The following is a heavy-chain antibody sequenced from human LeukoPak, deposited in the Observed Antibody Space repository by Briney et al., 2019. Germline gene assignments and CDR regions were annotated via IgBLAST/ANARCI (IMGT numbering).Heavy chain of an antibody. CDR1: GGTFSSYA. J-gene: IGHJ4*02. D-gene: IGHD6-19*01. Sequence: GASVKVSCKASGGTFSSYAISWVRQAPGQRLEWMGWINAGNGNTEYSQNFQGRITITRDTSASTAYMELSSLRSEDTALYFCARAPSSGWYFDFWGQGTLVTVSS. V-gene: IGHV1-3*01. CDR3: ARAPSSGWYFDF. CDR2: INAGNGNT.